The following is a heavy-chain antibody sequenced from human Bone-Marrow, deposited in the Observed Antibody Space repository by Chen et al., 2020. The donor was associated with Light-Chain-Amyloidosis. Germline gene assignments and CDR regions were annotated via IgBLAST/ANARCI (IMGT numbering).Heavy chain of an antibody. V-gene: IGHV4-31*02. CDR2: IYHNGNT. Sequence: VQLQESGPGLVNESQTLSLTCGVPGGSIGGNNPYWSWSRWHPEKGLEWIGYIYHNGNTYFNPLLRSRLVMSVDTSENQFSLSLRSVTAADSAVYYCARAEDSSGYMDFWGPGTLVTVSS. J-gene: IGHJ4*02. D-gene: IGHD3-22*01. CDR1: GGSIGGNNPY. CDR3: ARAEDSSGYMDF.